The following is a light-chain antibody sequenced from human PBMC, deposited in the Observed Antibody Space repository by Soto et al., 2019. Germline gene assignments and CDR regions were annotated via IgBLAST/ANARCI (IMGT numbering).Light chain of an antibody. CDR2: AVI. CDR3: LQYCPSLT. V-gene: IGKV3-20*01. CDR1: PSVNSNS. J-gene: IGKJ4*01. Sequence: GLPQSPCTLSLSPGERATLSCRASPSVNSNSLARYQHKSGQAPRLLLYAVIARASCIPDRFSGGVSGTDFAITISRMESDDFADYYCLQYCPSLTSGGGPMVDIK.